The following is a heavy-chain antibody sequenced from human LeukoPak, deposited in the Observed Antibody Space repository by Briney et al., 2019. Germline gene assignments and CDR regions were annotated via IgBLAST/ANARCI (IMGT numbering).Heavy chain of an antibody. CDR2: INHSGTT. CDR1: GGSFSGHY. D-gene: IGHD2-15*01. V-gene: IGHV4-34*01. Sequence: SETLSLTCVFYGGSFSGHYWSWIRQPPGKGLEWIGEINHSGTTNYNPSLKSRVTISLDTSKKQFSLKLSSVTAADTAMYYCARPYAGSHMDVWGKGTTVTISS. J-gene: IGHJ6*03. CDR3: ARPYAGSHMDV.